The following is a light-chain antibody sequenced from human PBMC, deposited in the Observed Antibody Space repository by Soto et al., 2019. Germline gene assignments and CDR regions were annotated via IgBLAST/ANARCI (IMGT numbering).Light chain of an antibody. V-gene: IGKV1-39*01. Sequence: DIQMTQSPSSLSASVGYRVTITCRTSQSISSYLNWYQQTQGKAPKLLIYAASILQRGVPSRFSGSGSGTEFILTISSLQPDDFATYSCQHYGGLWAFGQGTKVDIK. CDR1: QSISSY. CDR3: QHYGGLWA. J-gene: IGKJ1*01. CDR2: AAS.